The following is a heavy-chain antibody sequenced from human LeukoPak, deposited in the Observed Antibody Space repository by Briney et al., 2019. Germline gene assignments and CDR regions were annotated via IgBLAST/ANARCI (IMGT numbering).Heavy chain of an antibody. CDR2: INHSGST. J-gene: IGHJ4*02. CDR1: GGSFSGYY. Sequence: SSETLPLTCAVYGGSFSGYYWSWIRQPPGKGLEWIGEINHSGSTNYNPSLKSRVTISVDTSKNQFSLKLSSVTAADTAIYYCARSDSGSYYRHWGQGTLVTVSS. D-gene: IGHD1-26*01. CDR3: ARSDSGSYYRH. V-gene: IGHV4-34*01.